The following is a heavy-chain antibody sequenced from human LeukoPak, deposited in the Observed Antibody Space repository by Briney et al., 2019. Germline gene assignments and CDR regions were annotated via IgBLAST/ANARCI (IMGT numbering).Heavy chain of an antibody. CDR1: GGTFSSYA. CDR2: IIPILGIA. Sequence: SVKVSCKASGGTFSSYAISWVRQAHGQGLEWMGRIIPILGIANYAQKFQGRVTITADKSTSTAYMELSSLRSEDTAVYYCAADIVPTDDAFDIWGQGTMVTVSS. J-gene: IGHJ3*02. D-gene: IGHD5-12*01. V-gene: IGHV1-69*04. CDR3: AADIVPTDDAFDI.